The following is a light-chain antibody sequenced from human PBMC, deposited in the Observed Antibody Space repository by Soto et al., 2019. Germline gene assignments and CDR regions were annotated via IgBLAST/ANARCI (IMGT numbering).Light chain of an antibody. CDR3: SSFTSSTTYV. CDR1: SSDVGNYNY. J-gene: IGLJ1*01. V-gene: IGLV2-14*01. Sequence: QSVLTQSASVSGSPGQSITISCTGTSSDVGNYNYVSWYQQHPGEVPKLIIFNVNNRPSGVSNRFSGSKSGNTASLTISGLQAEDEADYYCSSFTSSTTYVFGTRTKVTVL. CDR2: NVN.